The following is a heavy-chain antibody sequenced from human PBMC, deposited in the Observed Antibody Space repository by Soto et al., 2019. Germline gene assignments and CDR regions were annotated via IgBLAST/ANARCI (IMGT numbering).Heavy chain of an antibody. J-gene: IGHJ2*01. CDR2: IYYNGST. CDR3: AGRGHYDNVGYDCNSDL. D-gene: IGHD3-22*01. V-gene: IGHV4-59*12. Sequence: QVHLQESGPGLVKPSETLSLTCTVSGGSISSYYWSWIRQPPGKRLEWIGYIYYNGSTNYNPSLRIRATISLDTSRNRFPRKMSSVTAADPAVYSVAGRGHYDNVGYDCNSDLWGRGPRSLSPQ. CDR1: GGSISSYY.